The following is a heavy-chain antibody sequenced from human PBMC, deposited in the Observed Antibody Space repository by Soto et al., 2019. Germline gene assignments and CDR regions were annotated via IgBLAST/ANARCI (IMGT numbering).Heavy chain of an antibody. CDR1: GGSVSSDSNN. Sequence: SGTLSLTCTVSGGSVSSDSNNWSWIRQPPGKGLEWIGDIDYSGSTNNNPSLKSRVTISVDTSKNQFSLKLSSVTAADTAVYYCASEYSYGYGYFDYWGQGTLVTVSS. J-gene: IGHJ4*02. V-gene: IGHV4-61*01. CDR2: IDYSGST. CDR3: ASEYSYGYGYFDY. D-gene: IGHD5-18*01.